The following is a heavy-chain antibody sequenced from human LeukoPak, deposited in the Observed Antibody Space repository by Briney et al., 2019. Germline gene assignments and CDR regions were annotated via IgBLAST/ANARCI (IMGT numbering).Heavy chain of an antibody. J-gene: IGHJ4*02. V-gene: IGHV3-7*01. CDR2: IKQDGSET. CDR3: ARDFWGAYRVDYFDY. D-gene: IGHD3-3*01. Sequence: GGSLRLSCAASGFTFSNYWMSWVRRAPGKGLEWVANIKQDGSETYYVDSVRGRFTISRDNAKKSLYLRMNSLRAEDTAVYYCARDFWGAYRVDYFDYWGQGILVTVSS. CDR1: GFTFSNYW.